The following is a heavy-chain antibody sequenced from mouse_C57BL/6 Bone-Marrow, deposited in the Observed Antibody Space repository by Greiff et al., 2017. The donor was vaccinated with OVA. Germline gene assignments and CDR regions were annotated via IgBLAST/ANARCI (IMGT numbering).Heavy chain of an antibody. J-gene: IGHJ2*01. CDR2: IYPGDGDT. CDR1: GYAFSSSW. V-gene: IGHV1-82*01. CDR3: ARGGGDY. Sequence: QVQLQQSGPELVKPGASVKISCKASGYAFSSSWMNWVKQRPAKGLEWIGRIYPGDGDTNYNGKFKGKATLTADKSSSTAYMQLSSLTSEDSAVYFCARGGGDYWGQGTTLTVSS.